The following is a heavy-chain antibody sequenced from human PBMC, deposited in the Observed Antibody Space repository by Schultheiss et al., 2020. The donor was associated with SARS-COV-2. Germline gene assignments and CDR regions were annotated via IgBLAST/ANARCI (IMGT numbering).Heavy chain of an antibody. CDR3: ARDEGHCSSTSCYSYYGLDV. V-gene: IGHV4-59*12. D-gene: IGHD2-2*02. J-gene: IGHJ6*02. CDR1: GGSFSDYY. CDR2: IEYSGST. Sequence: SETLSLICAVYGGSFSDYYCSWIRQPPGKGLEWIGYIEYSGSTTYNPSLKSRVTISVDTSKNQFSLKLSSVTAADTAVYYCARDEGHCSSTSCYSYYGLDVWGQGTTVTAP.